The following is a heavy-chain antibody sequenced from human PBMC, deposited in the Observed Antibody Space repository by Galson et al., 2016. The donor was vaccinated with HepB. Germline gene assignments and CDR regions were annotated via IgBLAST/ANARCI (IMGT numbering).Heavy chain of an antibody. CDR1: GGFISSNY. CDR3: ARGDTSGSYPFDP. D-gene: IGHD1-26*01. CDR2: IYYSGST. J-gene: IGHJ5*02. Sequence: EPLSLTCTVSGGFISSNYWSWIRQPPGKGLEWIGYIYYSGSTNYNPSLKSRVSMSVDLSDNRFSLKLTSVTAAHTAVYYCARGDTSGSYPFDPWGQGTLVTVSS. V-gene: IGHV4-59*01.